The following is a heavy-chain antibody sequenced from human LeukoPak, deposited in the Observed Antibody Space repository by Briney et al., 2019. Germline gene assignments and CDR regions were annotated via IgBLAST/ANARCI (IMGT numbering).Heavy chain of an antibody. CDR3: ARFRGYIALGYYYYYMDV. V-gene: IGHV4-34*01. D-gene: IGHD5-24*01. CDR2: INHSGST. CDR1: GGSFSGYY. Sequence: SETLSLTCAVYGGSFSGYYWSWIRQPPGKGLEWIGEINHSGSTNYNPSLKSRVTISVDTSKNQFSLKLSSVTAADTAVYYCARFRGYIALGYYYYYMDVWGKGTTVTVSS. J-gene: IGHJ6*03.